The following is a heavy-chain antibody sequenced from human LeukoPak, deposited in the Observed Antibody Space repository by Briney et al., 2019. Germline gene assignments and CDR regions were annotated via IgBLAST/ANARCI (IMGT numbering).Heavy chain of an antibody. D-gene: IGHD2-15*01. CDR2: ISYDGSNK. V-gene: IGHV3-30*14. Sequence: GGSLRLSCAASGFTFSSYVMHWVRQAPGKGLEWVAVISYDGSNKYYADSVKGRFTISRDNSKNTLYLQMNSLRNDDTAVYYCATLYGGQRADGYWGQGTLVIVSS. J-gene: IGHJ4*02. CDR3: ATLYGGQRADGY. CDR1: GFTFSSYV.